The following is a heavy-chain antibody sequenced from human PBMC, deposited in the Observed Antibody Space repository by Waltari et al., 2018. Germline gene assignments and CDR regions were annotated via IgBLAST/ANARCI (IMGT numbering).Heavy chain of an antibody. Sequence: QVQLQESGQGLVKPSGTLSLTCAVSGDSISGNYWWSWVRQSPEKGLEWSGQVHHSGKTHYNPSLQSRVAISLDKPKNHFSLNLNSVTAADTAIYYCAGDRAIGLFFDYWGRGTLVTVSS. CDR1: GDSISGNYW. CDR2: VHHSGKT. CDR3: AGDRAIGLFFDY. V-gene: IGHV4-4*02. J-gene: IGHJ4*02. D-gene: IGHD2-2*01.